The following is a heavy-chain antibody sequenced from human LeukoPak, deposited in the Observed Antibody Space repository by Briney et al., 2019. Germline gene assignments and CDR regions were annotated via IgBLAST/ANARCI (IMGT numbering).Heavy chain of an antibody. J-gene: IGHJ4*02. D-gene: IGHD2-2*01. CDR3: AVVRYCSSTSCYGGDYFDY. CDR1: GGSISSYY. CDR2: IYTSGST. Sequence: SETLSLTCTVSGGSISSYYWSWIRQPAGKGLEWIGRIYTSGSTNYNPSLKSRVTMSVDTSKNQFSLKLSSVTAADTAVYYCAVVRYCSSTSCYGGDYFDYWGQGTLVTVSS. V-gene: IGHV4-4*07.